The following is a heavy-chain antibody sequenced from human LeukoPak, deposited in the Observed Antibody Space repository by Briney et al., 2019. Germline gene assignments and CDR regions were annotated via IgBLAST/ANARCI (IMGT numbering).Heavy chain of an antibody. CDR3: ARDVSGSYYYDAFDI. Sequence: SETLSLTCTVSGGSISSSSYYWGWIRQPPGKGLEWIGSIYYSGSTYYNPSLKSRVTISVDTSKNQFSLKLSSVTAADTAVYYCARDVSGSYYYDAFDIWGQGTMVTVSS. CDR1: GGSISSSSYY. D-gene: IGHD1-26*01. CDR2: IYYSGST. J-gene: IGHJ3*02. V-gene: IGHV4-39*07.